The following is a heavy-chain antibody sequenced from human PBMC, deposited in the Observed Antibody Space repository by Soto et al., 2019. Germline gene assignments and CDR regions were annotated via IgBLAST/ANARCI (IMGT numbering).Heavy chain of an antibody. D-gene: IGHD2-8*02. V-gene: IGHV3-74*03. CDR2: ISSGGSLI. CDR1: GFTFGSYW. Sequence: GSLRLSCAASGFTFGSYWMHWVRQAPGKGLVWVSRISSGGSLITYADSVKGRFTISRDNAKNTLYLQINSLRAEDTALYYCARLYCTGGACPSDHWGQGTLVTVSS. CDR3: ARLYCTGGACPSDH. J-gene: IGHJ4*02.